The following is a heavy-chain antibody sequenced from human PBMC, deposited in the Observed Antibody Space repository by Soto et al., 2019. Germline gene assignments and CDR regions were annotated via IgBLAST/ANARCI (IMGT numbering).Heavy chain of an antibody. Sequence: SETLSLTCTVSGGSISSYYWSWIRQPPGKGLEWIGYIYYSGSTNYNPSLKSRVTISVDTSKNQFSLKLSSVTAADTAVYYCARVFLPYGGNSYYFDYWGQGTLVTVS. J-gene: IGHJ4*02. CDR3: ARVFLPYGGNSYYFDY. CDR2: IYYSGST. V-gene: IGHV4-59*01. CDR1: GGSISSYY. D-gene: IGHD4-17*01.